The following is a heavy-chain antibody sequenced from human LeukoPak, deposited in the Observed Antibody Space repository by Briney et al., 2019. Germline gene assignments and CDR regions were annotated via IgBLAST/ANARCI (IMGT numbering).Heavy chain of an antibody. D-gene: IGHD6-6*01. CDR3: ARGGAARLHFQN. CDR1: GGSISSGGYY. J-gene: IGHJ1*01. Sequence: SETLSLTCTVSGGSISSGGYYWSWIRQHPGKGLEWIGYIYYSGSTNYNPSLQSRVTISVDTSKNQFSLNLNSVTAADTAVYYCARGGAARLHFQNWGQGTLVTVSS. V-gene: IGHV4-61*08. CDR2: IYYSGST.